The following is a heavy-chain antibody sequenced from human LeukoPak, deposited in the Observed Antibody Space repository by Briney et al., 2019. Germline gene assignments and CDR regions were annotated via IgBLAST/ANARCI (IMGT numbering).Heavy chain of an antibody. CDR3: ARIPYYYDSSGYYYVDY. J-gene: IGHJ4*02. D-gene: IGHD3-22*01. Sequence: SETLSLTCAVSGYSISSGYYWGWIRQPPGRGLEWIGSIYHSGSTYYNPSLKSRVTISVDTSKNQFSLKLSSVTAADTAVYYCARIPYYYDSSGYYYVDYWGQGTLVTVSS. CDR1: GYSISSGYY. V-gene: IGHV4-38-2*01. CDR2: IYHSGST.